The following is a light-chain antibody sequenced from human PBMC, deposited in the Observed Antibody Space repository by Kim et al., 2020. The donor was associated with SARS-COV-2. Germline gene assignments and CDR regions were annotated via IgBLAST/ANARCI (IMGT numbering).Light chain of an antibody. CDR1: SSNIGAGFD. CDR3: QSFDSGLSGLL. V-gene: IGLV1-40*01. J-gene: IGLJ2*01. Sequence: QRVTISCSGTSSNIGAGFDVHWYQHSPGKAPELLIFGNTVRPSGVPDRFSGSRSGTSASLAITGLQTEDEADYYCQSFDSGLSGLLFGGGTQLTVL. CDR2: GNT.